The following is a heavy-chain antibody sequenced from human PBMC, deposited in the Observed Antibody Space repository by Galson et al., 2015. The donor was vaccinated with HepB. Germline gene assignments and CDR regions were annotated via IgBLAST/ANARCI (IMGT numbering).Heavy chain of an antibody. CDR3: ARNTGAYYYGSGTEH. Sequence: QSGAEVKKPGESLRISCKGSGYSFTSYWISWVRQMPGKGLEWMGRIDPSDSYTNYSPSFQGHVTISADKSISTAYLQWSSLKASDTAMYYCARNTGAYYYGSGTEHWGQGTLVTVSS. CDR2: IDPSDSYT. D-gene: IGHD3-10*01. CDR1: GYSFTSYW. J-gene: IGHJ4*02. V-gene: IGHV5-10-1*01.